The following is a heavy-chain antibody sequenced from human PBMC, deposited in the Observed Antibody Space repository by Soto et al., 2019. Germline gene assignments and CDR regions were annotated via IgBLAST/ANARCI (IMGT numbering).Heavy chain of an antibody. J-gene: IGHJ6*02. V-gene: IGHV2-5*02. CDR2: IYWDDDK. CDR3: AHEVVVPAANGFRTV. CDR1: GFSLSTSGVG. Sequence: QITLKESGPTLVKSTQTLTLTCTFSGFSLSTSGVGVGWIRQPPGKALEWLALIYWDDDKRYSPSLKSRLTITKDTSKNQVVLTMTNMDPVDTATYYCAHEVVVPAANGFRTVWGQGTTVTVSS. D-gene: IGHD2-2*01.